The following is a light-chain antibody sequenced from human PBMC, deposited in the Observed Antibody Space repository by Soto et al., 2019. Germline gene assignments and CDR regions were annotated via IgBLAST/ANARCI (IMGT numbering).Light chain of an antibody. CDR3: QQYGDRPRT. CDR1: QDIGSA. J-gene: IGKJ5*01. V-gene: IGKV3-15*01. CDR2: DAS. Sequence: EVVLTQSPATLSVSPGDRATLSCRASQDIGSAVAWYHQRSGQVPRLLIFDASIRVPTTPARFSGSVSGTEFTLTISSLESEDFAVYFCQQYGDRPRTFGQGTRLEIK.